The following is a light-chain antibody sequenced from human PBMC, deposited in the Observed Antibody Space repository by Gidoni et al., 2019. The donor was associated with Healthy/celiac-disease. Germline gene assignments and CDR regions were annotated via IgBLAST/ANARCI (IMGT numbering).Light chain of an antibody. J-gene: IGKJ1*01. Sequence: IQMPKSPSSLSASVGDRVTITCRASQSISSYLNWYQQKPRKAPKLLIYDASSLQSGVPSRFSGSGSGTDFTLTISSLQPEDFATYYCQQSYSTVTWTFGQGTKVEIK. CDR3: QQSYSTVTWT. V-gene: IGKV1-39*01. CDR1: QSISSY. CDR2: DAS.